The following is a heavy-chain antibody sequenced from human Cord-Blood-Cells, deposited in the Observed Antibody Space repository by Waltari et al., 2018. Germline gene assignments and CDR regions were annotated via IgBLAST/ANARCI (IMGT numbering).Heavy chain of an antibody. CDR3: ARRGPGFFDY. Sequence: QLQLQESGPGLVKPSATLSLTCTVSGGPIRSSSYYSGWIRQPPGKGLAWIGSIYYSGSTYYNPSLKSRVTISVDTSKNQFSLKLSSVTAADTAVYYCARRGPGFFDYWGQGTLVTVSS. J-gene: IGHJ4*02. V-gene: IGHV4-39*01. D-gene: IGHD1-1*01. CDR1: GGPIRSSSYY. CDR2: IYYSGST.